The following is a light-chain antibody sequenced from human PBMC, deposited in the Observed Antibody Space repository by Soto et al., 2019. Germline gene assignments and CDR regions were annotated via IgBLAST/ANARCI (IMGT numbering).Light chain of an antibody. V-gene: IGLV2-8*01. CDR2: EVS. CDR3: SSYAGSTVL. J-gene: IGLJ7*01. CDR1: SSDVGGYNY. Sequence: QSALTQPPSASGSPGQSVTISCTGTSSDVGGYNYVSWYQQHPGKAPKLIIYEVSKRPSGVPDRFSGSKSGNTASLTVSGLQAEDEADYYCSSYAGSTVLFGGGTQLTVL.